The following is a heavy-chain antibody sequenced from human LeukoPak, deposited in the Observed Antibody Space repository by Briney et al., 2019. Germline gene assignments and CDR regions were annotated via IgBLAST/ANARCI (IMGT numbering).Heavy chain of an antibody. D-gene: IGHD3-3*01. CDR2: IYYSGST. J-gene: IGHJ3*02. Sequence: SETLSLTCTVSGGSISRYYWSWIRQPPGKGLEWIGYIYYSGSTNYNPSLKSRVTISVDTSKNQFSLKLSSVTAADTAVYYCARVGTNGGYYLVAFDIWGQGTMVTVSS. V-gene: IGHV4-59*01. CDR1: GGSISRYY. CDR3: ARVGTNGGYYLVAFDI.